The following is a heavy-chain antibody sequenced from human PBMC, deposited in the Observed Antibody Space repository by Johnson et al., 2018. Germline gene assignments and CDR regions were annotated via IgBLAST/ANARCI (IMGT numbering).Heavy chain of an antibody. J-gene: IGHJ6*03. CDR2: ISGSGGST. D-gene: IGHD2-2*01. CDR3: AKDPGDIVVVPAAMSYYYYMDV. CDR1: GFTFSSYA. Sequence: EVQLVESGGGLVQPGGSLRLSCAASGFTFSSYAMSWVRQAPGKGLEWVSAISGSGGSTSYADSVKGRFTISRDNSKNTLYLQMNSLRAEDTAGYYCAKDPGDIVVVPAAMSYYYYMDVWGKGTTVTVSS. V-gene: IGHV3-23*04.